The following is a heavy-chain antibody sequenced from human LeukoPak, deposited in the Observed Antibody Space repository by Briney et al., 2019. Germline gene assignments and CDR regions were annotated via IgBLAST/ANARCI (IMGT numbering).Heavy chain of an antibody. D-gene: IGHD6-19*01. J-gene: IGHJ4*02. Sequence: GGSLRLSCAVSGFTFSTYWMSWVRQAPGKGLEWVANIKQDGSEIYYLDSVKGRFTISRDNAQNSLFLQMNSLRAEDTAVYYCARVPYSSGWYVLDYWGQGTLVTVSS. CDR1: GFTFSTYW. V-gene: IGHV3-7*01. CDR3: ARVPYSSGWYVLDY. CDR2: IKQDGSEI.